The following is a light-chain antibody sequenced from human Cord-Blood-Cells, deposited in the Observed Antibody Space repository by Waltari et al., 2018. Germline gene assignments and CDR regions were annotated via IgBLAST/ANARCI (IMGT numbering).Light chain of an antibody. Sequence: QSALTQPASVSGSPGQSITISCTGTSSDVGGYNYASWYQQHPGKAPKLIIYDVSNRPSGVSNRFSGSKSGNTASLTISGLQAEDEADYYCSSYTSSSTRVFGGGTKLTVL. CDR1: SSDVGGYNY. CDR3: SSYTSSSTRV. J-gene: IGLJ2*01. V-gene: IGLV2-14*01. CDR2: DVS.